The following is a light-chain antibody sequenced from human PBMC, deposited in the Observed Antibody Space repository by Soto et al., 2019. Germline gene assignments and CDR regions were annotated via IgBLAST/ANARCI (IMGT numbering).Light chain of an antibody. J-gene: IGLJ2*01. CDR1: SSDVGCYNY. CDR3: SAFAGSNNVL. V-gene: IGLV2-8*01. CDR2: EVT. Sequence: QSALTQPPSASGSPGQSVTISCTGTSSDVGCYNYVSWYQQHPGKAPKLMIYEVTTRPSGVPDRFSGSKSGNTASLTVSGLEAEDEAYYYCSAFAGSNNVLFGGGTKLTVL.